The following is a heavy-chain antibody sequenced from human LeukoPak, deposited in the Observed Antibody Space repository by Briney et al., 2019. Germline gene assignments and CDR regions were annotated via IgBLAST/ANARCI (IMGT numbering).Heavy chain of an antibody. Sequence: GASVKVSCKASGGTFSSYAISWVRQAPGQGLEWMGIINPSGGSTNYAQKFQGRVTMTRDTSTSTVYMELNSLRSEDTAVYYCARAGYDSSGYYSYWGQGTLVTVSS. D-gene: IGHD3-22*01. CDR1: GGTFSSYA. V-gene: IGHV1-46*01. J-gene: IGHJ4*02. CDR3: ARAGYDSSGYYSY. CDR2: INPSGGST.